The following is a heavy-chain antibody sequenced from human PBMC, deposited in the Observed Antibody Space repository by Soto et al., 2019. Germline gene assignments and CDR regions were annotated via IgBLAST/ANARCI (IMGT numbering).Heavy chain of an antibody. D-gene: IGHD3-22*01. J-gene: IGHJ4*02. V-gene: IGHV4-38-2*01. Sequence: SETLSLTCAVSGYSISSGYCWGWIRQPPGKGLEWIGSIYHSGSTYYNPSLKSRVTISVDTSKNQFSLKLSSVTAADTAVYYCARGERYYDSSGSLSYFDYWGQGTLVTVSS. CDR3: ARGERYYDSSGSLSYFDY. CDR1: GYSISSGYC. CDR2: IYHSGST.